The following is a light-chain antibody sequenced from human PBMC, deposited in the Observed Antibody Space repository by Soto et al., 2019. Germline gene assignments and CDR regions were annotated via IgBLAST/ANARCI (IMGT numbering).Light chain of an antibody. V-gene: IGLV1-40*01. CDR2: GDS. Sequence: QSVLTQPPSVSGAPGQRVTISCTGTSSNIGAGFDVHWYQQLPGTAPKLLIYGDSNRPSGVPDRFSGSKSGTSASLAITGLPADDEADYYCQSSDTSLGGSSVFGTGTKLTVL. CDR3: QSSDTSLGGSSV. J-gene: IGLJ1*01. CDR1: SSNIGAGFD.